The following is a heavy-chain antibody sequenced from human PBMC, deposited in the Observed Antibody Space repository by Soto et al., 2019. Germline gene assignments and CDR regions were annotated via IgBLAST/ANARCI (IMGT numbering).Heavy chain of an antibody. J-gene: IGHJ3*02. Sequence: GECRKISCKGSGYSFTSYWIGWVRQMPGKGLEWMGIIDPGDSDTRYSPSFQGQVTISADKSISTAYLQWSSLKASDTAMYYCARHSDYGDYMDAFDIWGQGTMVTVSS. CDR1: GYSFTSYW. CDR3: ARHSDYGDYMDAFDI. D-gene: IGHD4-17*01. V-gene: IGHV5-51*01. CDR2: IDPGDSDT.